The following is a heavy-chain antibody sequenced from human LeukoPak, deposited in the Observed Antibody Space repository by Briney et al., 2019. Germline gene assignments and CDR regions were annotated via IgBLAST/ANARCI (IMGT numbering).Heavy chain of an antibody. Sequence: GRSLRLSCAASGFTFSSYGMNWVRQAPGKGLEWVSSITSSSSYIYYADSVKGRFTISRDNTKNSLYLQMNSLRAEDTAVYYCARWYSSSRGTFDYWGQGTLVTVSS. D-gene: IGHD6-6*01. V-gene: IGHV3-21*01. CDR2: ITSSSSYI. CDR1: GFTFSSYG. CDR3: ARWYSSSRGTFDY. J-gene: IGHJ4*02.